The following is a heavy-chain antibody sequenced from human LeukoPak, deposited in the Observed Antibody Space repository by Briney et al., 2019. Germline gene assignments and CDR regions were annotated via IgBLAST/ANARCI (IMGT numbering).Heavy chain of an antibody. J-gene: IGHJ4*02. V-gene: IGHV3-23*01. CDR2: ISGSGGST. CDR3: AKGGSSSWYEYFDY. Sequence: AGGSLRLSCAASGFTFSSYGMSWVRQAPGKGLEWVSAISGSGGSTYYADSVKGRFTISRDNSKNTLYLQMNSLRAEDTAVYYCAKGGSSSWYEYFDYWGQGTLVTVSS. CDR1: GFTFSSYG. D-gene: IGHD6-13*01.